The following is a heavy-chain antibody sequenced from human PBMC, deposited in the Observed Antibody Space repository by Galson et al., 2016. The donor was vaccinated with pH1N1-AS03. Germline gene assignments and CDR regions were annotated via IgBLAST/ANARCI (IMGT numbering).Heavy chain of an antibody. CDR2: ISPQNGNT. CDR3: ARAAPFDP. J-gene: IGHJ5*02. D-gene: IGHD2-15*01. V-gene: IGHV1-18*04. CDR1: GYTFSNFG. Sequence: SVKVSCKASGYTFSNFGMYWVRQAPGQGLEWMGWISPQNGNTQYAQRLEGRVTMTTDTSTSTAYMELWSLTYDDTAVYYCARAAPFDPWGHGTLVIVSS.